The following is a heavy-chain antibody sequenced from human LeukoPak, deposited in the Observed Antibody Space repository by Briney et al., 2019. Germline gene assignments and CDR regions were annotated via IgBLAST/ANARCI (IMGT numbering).Heavy chain of an antibody. D-gene: IGHD1-1*01. J-gene: IGHJ4*02. CDR3: ARNVTAGFFDY. CDR2: IYHSWGI. Sequence: PSETLSLTCAVSGSSITSNYFWAWFRQPPGNGLEWIATIYHSWGIYFNPSLKSRVSISLDASNNQFFLKLASVTAADTAIYYCARNVTAGFFDYWGQGILITVSS. CDR1: GSSITSNYF. V-gene: IGHV4-38-2*01.